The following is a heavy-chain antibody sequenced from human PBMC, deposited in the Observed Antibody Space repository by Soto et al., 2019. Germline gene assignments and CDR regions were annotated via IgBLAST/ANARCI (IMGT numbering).Heavy chain of an antibody. CDR2: ISSSSSYI. CDR3: ARDGLITMVRGVISYYYYGMDV. CDR1: GFTFSSYS. D-gene: IGHD3-10*01. Sequence: PWGSLRLSCGASGFTFSSYSMNWVRQAPGKGLEWVSSISSSSSYIYYADSVKGRFTISRDNAKNSLYLQMNSLRAEDTAVYYCARDGLITMVRGVISYYYYGMDVWGQGTTVTVSS. J-gene: IGHJ6*02. V-gene: IGHV3-21*01.